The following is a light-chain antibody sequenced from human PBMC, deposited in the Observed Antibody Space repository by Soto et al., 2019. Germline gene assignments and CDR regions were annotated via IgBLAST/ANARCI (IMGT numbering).Light chain of an antibody. V-gene: IGLV1-44*01. J-gene: IGLJ3*02. Sequence: QDVVTQPPSASGTPGQRVTISCSGSSSNIGSNTVNWYQQLPGTAPKLLLYSNDQRPLGVPDRFSGSKSGTSASLAISGLQSEDEADYYCATWDDSLNGWVFGGGTKLTVL. CDR3: ATWDDSLNGWV. CDR2: SND. CDR1: SSNIGSNT.